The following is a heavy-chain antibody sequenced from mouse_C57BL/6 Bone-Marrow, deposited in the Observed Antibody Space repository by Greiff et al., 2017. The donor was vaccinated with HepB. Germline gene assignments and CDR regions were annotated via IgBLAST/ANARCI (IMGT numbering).Heavy chain of an antibody. V-gene: IGHV1-55*01. CDR1: GYTFTSYW. J-gene: IGHJ2*01. CDR2: IYPGSGST. CDR3: AREVVAKDY. D-gene: IGHD1-1*01. Sequence: QVQLKQPGAELVKPGASVKMSCKASGYTFTSYWITWVKQRPGQGLEWIGDIYPGSGSTNYNEKFKSKATLTVDTSSSTAYMQLCSLTSEDSAVYYCAREVVAKDYWGQGTTLTVSS.